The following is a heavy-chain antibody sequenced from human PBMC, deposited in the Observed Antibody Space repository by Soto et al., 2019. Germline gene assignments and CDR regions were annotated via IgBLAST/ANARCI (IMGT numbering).Heavy chain of an antibody. J-gene: IGHJ3*02. D-gene: IGHD2-2*01. V-gene: IGHV4-31*03. Sequence: SETLSLTCTVSGDSISSGGYYWSWIRQHPGKGLEWIGYIYYSGSTYYNPSLKSRVTISVDTSKNQFSLKLSSVTAADTAAYYCARDPIEYAQYHDGFDIWGQGAMVTVSS. CDR2: IYYSGST. CDR1: GDSISSGGYY. CDR3: ARDPIEYAQYHDGFDI.